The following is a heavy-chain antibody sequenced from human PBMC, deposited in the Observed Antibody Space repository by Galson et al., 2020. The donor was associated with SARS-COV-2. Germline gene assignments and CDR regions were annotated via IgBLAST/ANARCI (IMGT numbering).Heavy chain of an antibody. D-gene: IGHD4-17*01. Sequence: TGGSLRLSCAASGFTFSTYAMSWVRQAPGKGLEWVSDIGSTHSTYYADSVKGRFTISRDNSKNSLYLQMNSLRAEDTAVYYCARENILRPRFDYWGQGTLVTVSS. CDR3: ARENILRPRFDY. V-gene: IGHV3-23*01. J-gene: IGHJ4*02. CDR2: IGSTHST. CDR1: GFTFSTYA.